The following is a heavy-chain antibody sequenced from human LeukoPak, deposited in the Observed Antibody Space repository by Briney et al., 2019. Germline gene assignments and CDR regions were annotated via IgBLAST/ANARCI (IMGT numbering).Heavy chain of an antibody. CDR2: TYYRSKWYN. CDR1: GDSVSSNSAA. Sequence: SQTLSLTCAISGDSVSSNSAAWNWIRQSPSRGLEWLGRTYYRSKWYNDYAVSMKSRININADTSKNQFSLQLNSVTPEDTAVYYCARDLASYNWNPYDNGGYFDYWGQGTLVTVSS. D-gene: IGHD1-20*01. V-gene: IGHV6-1*01. J-gene: IGHJ4*02. CDR3: ARDLASYNWNPYDNGGYFDY.